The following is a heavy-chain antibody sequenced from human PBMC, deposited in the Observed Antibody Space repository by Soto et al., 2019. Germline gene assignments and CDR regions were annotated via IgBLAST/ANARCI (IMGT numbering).Heavy chain of an antibody. Sequence: EVQLLESGGGLVQPGGSLRLSCAGSGFTFSSYAMSWVRQAPGKGLEWVSAISGSGGSTYYADSVKGRFTISRDNSKNTLYLQMNSLRAEDTAVYYCAKDRVIYYGGNSGGYWGQGTLVTVSS. CDR3: AKDRVIYYGGNSGGY. CDR1: GFTFSSYA. D-gene: IGHD4-17*01. J-gene: IGHJ4*02. V-gene: IGHV3-23*01. CDR2: ISGSGGST.